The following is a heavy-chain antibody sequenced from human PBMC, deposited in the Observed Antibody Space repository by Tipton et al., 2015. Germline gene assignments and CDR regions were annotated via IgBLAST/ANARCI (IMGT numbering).Heavy chain of an antibody. V-gene: IGHV4-61*01. CDR2: IFHSGST. Sequence: LRLSCSVSGGSVTSNNYFWSWIRQPPGKGLEWIGYIFHSGSTSYNPSLKSRLTISVDTSINQFSLKLNSVTAADTAVFYCARYEVEVDAFDIWGQGTMVTVSS. J-gene: IGHJ3*02. CDR1: GGSVTSNNYF. D-gene: IGHD3-16*01. CDR3: ARYEVEVDAFDI.